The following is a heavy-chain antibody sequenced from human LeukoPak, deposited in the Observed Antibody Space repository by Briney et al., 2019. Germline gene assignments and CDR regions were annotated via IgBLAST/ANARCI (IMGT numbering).Heavy chain of an antibody. CDR1: GLTFSSYG. D-gene: IGHD3-22*01. J-gene: IGHJ4*02. CDR2: IWYDGSNK. CDR3: AKESRGFALYYFDY. Sequence: RGSLRLSCAASGLTFSSYGMHWVRQAPGKGLEWVAVIWYDGSNKYYADSVKGRFTISRGNSKNTLYLQMNSLRAEDTAVYYCAKESRGFALYYFDYWGQGTLVTVSS. V-gene: IGHV3-33*06.